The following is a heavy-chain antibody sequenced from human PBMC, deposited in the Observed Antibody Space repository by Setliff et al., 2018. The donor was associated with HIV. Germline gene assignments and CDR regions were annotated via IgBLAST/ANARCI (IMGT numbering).Heavy chain of an antibody. CDR2: MNPNSGVS. CDR1: GHTFTNYD. Sequence: ASVKVSCKPPGHTFTNYDVHWMRRAPGQGLEWMGWMNPNSGVSGYALKFHDRVTMTRDTSITTLYMELSSLTSEDTAVYYCARGKGVGGVIITGGLDVWGQGTTVTVSS. J-gene: IGHJ6*02. D-gene: IGHD3-10*01. V-gene: IGHV1-8*02. CDR3: ARGKGVGGVIITGGLDV.